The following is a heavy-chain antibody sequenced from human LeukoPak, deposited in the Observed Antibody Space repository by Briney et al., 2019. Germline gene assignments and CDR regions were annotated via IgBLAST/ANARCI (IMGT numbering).Heavy chain of an antibody. Sequence: SETLSLTCTVSGGSISSYYWSWIRQPAGKGLEWIGRIYTSGSTNHNPSLKNRVTMSLDTSKNQFSLKLSSVTAADTAVYFCARDAFSYGSGSPAKPYYSYYMDVWGKGTTVTISS. CDR1: GGSISSYY. J-gene: IGHJ6*03. CDR2: IYTSGST. CDR3: ARDAFSYGSGSPAKPYYSYYMDV. V-gene: IGHV4-4*07. D-gene: IGHD3-10*01.